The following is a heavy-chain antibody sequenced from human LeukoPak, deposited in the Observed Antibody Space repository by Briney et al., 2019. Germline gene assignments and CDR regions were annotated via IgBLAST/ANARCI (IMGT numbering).Heavy chain of an antibody. V-gene: IGHV3-30*02. CDR1: GFTFSSYG. CDR3: AKSRIHYDFWSGYLSYFDY. J-gene: IGHJ4*02. Sequence: GGSLRLSCAASGFTFSSYGMHWVRQAPGKGLEWVAFIRYDGSNKYYADSVKGRFTISRDNSKNMLYLQMNSLRAEDTAVYYRAKSRIHYDFWSGYLSYFDYWGQGTLVTVSS. D-gene: IGHD3-3*01. CDR2: IRYDGSNK.